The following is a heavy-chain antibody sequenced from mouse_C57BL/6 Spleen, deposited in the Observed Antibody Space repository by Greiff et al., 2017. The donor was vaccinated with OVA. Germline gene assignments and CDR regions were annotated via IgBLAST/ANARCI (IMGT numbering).Heavy chain of an antibody. CDR2: FYPGSGSI. CDR1: GYTFTEYT. J-gene: IGHJ2*01. CDR3: ARDEENYGRRDVYLDY. V-gene: IGHV1-62-2*01. Sequence: QVQLQQSGAELVKPGASVKLSCKASGYTFTEYTIHWVKQRSGQGLEWIGWFYPGSGSIKYNEKFKDKATLTADKSSSTAYMELSRLTSEDSAVYFCARDEENYGRRDVYLDYWGQGTTLTVSS. D-gene: IGHD1-1*02.